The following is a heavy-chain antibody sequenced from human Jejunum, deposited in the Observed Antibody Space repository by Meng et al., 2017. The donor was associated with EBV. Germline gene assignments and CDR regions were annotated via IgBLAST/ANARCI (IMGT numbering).Heavy chain of an antibody. CDR3: ASGGVVVSGSYYFDY. V-gene: IGHV1-18*01. CDR2: ISAYNANT. J-gene: IGHJ4*02. Sequence: QDHLVQSGCEVKKPGASVKVSCKVSGYTYSSYGISWVRQAPRQGLEWMGWISAYNANTNYAQNFQGRVTLTTDTSTNTAYMDLRSLTSDDTALYYCASGGVVVSGSYYFDYWGQGTLVTVSS. D-gene: IGHD2-21*02. CDR1: GYTYSSYG.